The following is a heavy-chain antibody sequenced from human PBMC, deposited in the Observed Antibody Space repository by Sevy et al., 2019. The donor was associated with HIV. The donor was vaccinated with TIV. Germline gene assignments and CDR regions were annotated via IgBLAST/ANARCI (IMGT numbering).Heavy chain of an antibody. Sequence: GGSLRLSCAASGFTFDDYAMHWVRQAPGKGLEWVSGISWNSGSIGYADSVKGRFTVSRDNSKNSLYLQMNSLRAEDTALYYGANYRPEQGLDGRSVPGAFDIWGQGTMVTVSS. V-gene: IGHV3-9*01. CDR3: ANYRPEQGLDGRSVPGAFDI. D-gene: IGHD6-19*01. CDR1: GFTFDDYA. J-gene: IGHJ3*02. CDR2: ISWNSGSI.